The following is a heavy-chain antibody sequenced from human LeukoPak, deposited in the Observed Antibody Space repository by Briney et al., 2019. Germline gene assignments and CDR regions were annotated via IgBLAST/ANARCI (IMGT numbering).Heavy chain of an antibody. Sequence: PEGSLRLSCAASGFTFSSCGFNLVRQAPGKGLEWVSSIGPTGTDRYYADSVRGRFTISRDNAKNSMYLQMDSLRDEDTAVYYCATETIGRHYDYWGQGTLLTVSS. CDR1: GFTFSSCG. CDR2: IGPTGTDR. D-gene: IGHD1-14*01. CDR3: ATETIGRHYDY. V-gene: IGHV3-21*01. J-gene: IGHJ4*02.